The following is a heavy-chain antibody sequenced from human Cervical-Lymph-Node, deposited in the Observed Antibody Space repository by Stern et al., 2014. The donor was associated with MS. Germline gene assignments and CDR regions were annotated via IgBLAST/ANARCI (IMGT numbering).Heavy chain of an antibody. CDR1: GWTLTYRY. D-gene: IGHD4-17*01. CDR2: IPPYNGNT. CDR3: ARSALYDDSGAYHMDV. Sequence: VQLVQSGGEVKKTGSSVKVSCKASGWTLTYRYLHWVRQAPGQALEWMGWIPPYNGNTNYAQKFQGRLTISRDTSMRTSYMELTSLRSDDTAIYFCARSALYDDSGAYHMDVWGQGTTVTVSS. J-gene: IGHJ6*02. V-gene: IGHV1-45*02.